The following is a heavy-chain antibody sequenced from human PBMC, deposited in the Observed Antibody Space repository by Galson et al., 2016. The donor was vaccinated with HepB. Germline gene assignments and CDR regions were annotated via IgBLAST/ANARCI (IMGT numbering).Heavy chain of an antibody. V-gene: IGHV3-23*01. Sequence: SLRLSCAASGFTFSSYAMSWVRQAPGKGLEWVSSISNSAGTTYYADSVKGRFTISRDNSKNSLFLQKNSLRAEETAVYYCAKDRQWLTDMDVWGKGTTVTVSS. J-gene: IGHJ6*03. CDR3: AKDRQWLTDMDV. CDR1: GFTFSSYA. D-gene: IGHD6-19*01. CDR2: ISNSAGTT.